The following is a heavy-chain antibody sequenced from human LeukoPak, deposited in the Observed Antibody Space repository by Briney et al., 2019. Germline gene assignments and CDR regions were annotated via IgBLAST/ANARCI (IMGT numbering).Heavy chain of an antibody. CDR2: ISYDGIDK. CDR3: ARLVLRDILTGYYVPDIRFDY. D-gene: IGHD3-9*01. V-gene: IGHV3-30-3*01. CDR1: GFTFSSYA. J-gene: IGHJ4*02. Sequence: GTSLRLSCAASGFTFSSYAMHWVRQAPGKGLKWVAVISYDGIDKYYADSVKGRFTISRDDSKNTLYLQMNSLRAEDTAVYYCARLVLRDILTGYYVPDIRFDYWGQGTLVTVSS.